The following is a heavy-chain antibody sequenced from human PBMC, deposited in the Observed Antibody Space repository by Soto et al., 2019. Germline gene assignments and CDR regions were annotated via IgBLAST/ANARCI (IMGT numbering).Heavy chain of an antibody. CDR3: ARGRLMGRIQLWSPSDY. V-gene: IGHV3-30*03. CDR1: GFTFSSYG. D-gene: IGHD5-18*01. CDR2: ISYDGSNK. J-gene: IGHJ4*02. Sequence: QVQLVESGGGVVQPGRSLRLSCAASGFTFSSYGMHWVRQAPGKGLEWVAVISYDGSNKYYADSVKGRFTISRDNSKNPLYLQMNSLRAEDTAVYYCARGRLMGRIQLWSPSDYWGQGTLVTVSS.